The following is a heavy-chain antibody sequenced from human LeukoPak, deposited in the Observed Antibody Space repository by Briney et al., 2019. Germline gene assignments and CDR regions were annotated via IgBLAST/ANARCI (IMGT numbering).Heavy chain of an antibody. Sequence: GGSLRLFCAASGFTFSRYYMSWVRQAPGKGLEWVANIKQDGSEKYYVDSVKGRFTISRDNAKNSLYLQMNSLRVEDTAIYYCARDGYCTSGSCYIDYWGQGTLVTVSS. D-gene: IGHD2-15*01. V-gene: IGHV3-7*01. J-gene: IGHJ4*02. CDR1: GFTFSRYY. CDR3: ARDGYCTSGSCYIDY. CDR2: IKQDGSEK.